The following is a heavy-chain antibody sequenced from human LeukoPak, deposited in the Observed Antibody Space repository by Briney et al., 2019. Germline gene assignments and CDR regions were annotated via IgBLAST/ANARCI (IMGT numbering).Heavy chain of an antibody. CDR1: GFTFSSYA. CDR3: ARDLYYGSGSYGGFDY. V-gene: IGHV3-23*01. J-gene: IGHJ4*02. Sequence: PGGSLRLSCAASGFTFSSYAMSWVRQAPGKGLEWVSVISGSGGSTYYADSVKGRFTISRDNAKNSLYLQMNSLRAEDTAVYYCARDLYYGSGSYGGFDYWGQGTLVTVSS. D-gene: IGHD3-10*01. CDR2: ISGSGGST.